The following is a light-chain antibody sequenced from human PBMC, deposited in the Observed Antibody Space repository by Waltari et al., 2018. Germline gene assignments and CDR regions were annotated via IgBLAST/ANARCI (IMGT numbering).Light chain of an antibody. CDR2: KSN. V-gene: IGLV8-61*01. Sequence: QTVVTQEPSLSVSPGGTVTLTCALSSGSVSSNSYASWYQQTPGQAPRTLVDKSNLRSAGVPDRFSGSVHGNKAALTITEAQTDDDSDYCCSLYMGRGVWVFGGGTKLTIL. CDR3: SLYMGRGVWV. CDR1: SGSVSSNSY. J-gene: IGLJ3*02.